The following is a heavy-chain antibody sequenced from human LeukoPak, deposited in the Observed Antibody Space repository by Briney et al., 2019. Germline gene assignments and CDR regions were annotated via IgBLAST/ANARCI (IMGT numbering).Heavy chain of an antibody. D-gene: IGHD3-22*01. J-gene: IGHJ1*01. CDR1: GGSFSGYY. CDR2: IYYHENT. CDR3: ASDSSGRLYFQH. V-gene: IGHV4-34*01. Sequence: SETLSLTCAVYGGSFSGYYWGWIRQAPGKGLEWIGSIYYHENTYYNSSLKSRVTISVDTSKNQFSLKLNSVTAADTAVYYCASDSSGRLYFQHWGQGTLVTVSS.